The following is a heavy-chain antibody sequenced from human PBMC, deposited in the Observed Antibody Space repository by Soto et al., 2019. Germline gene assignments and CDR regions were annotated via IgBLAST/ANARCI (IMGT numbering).Heavy chain of an antibody. J-gene: IGHJ4*02. V-gene: IGHV4-34*01. Sequence: PSETLSLTCTAYGGSFSGYYWSWIRQPPGKGLEWIGEINHSGRINYNPSLKSRVTISVDTSKNHFPLKLSSVTAADTAVYYCGRHLGEGYFDYWGQGTLVTVSS. CDR2: INHSGRI. CDR1: GGSFSGYY. CDR3: GRHLGEGYFDY.